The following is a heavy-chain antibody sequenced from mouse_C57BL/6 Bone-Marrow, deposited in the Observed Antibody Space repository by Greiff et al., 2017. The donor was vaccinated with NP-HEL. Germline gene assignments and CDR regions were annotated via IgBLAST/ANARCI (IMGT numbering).Heavy chain of an antibody. V-gene: IGHV3-6*01. CDR2: ISYDGSN. J-gene: IGHJ2*01. D-gene: IGHD3-1*01. Sequence: EVKLLESGPGLVKPSQSLSLTCSVTGYSITSGYYWNWIRQFPGNKLEWMGYISYDGSNNYNPSLKNRISITRDTSKNQFFLKLNSVTTEDTATYYCARGGPQNFDYWGQGTTLSVSS. CDR1: GYSITSGYY. CDR3: ARGGPQNFDY.